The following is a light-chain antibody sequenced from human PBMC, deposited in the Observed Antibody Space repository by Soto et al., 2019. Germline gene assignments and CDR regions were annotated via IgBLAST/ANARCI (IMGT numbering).Light chain of an antibody. CDR3: SSYRSSNTLL. J-gene: IGLJ2*01. CDR1: SSDVGDYDY. V-gene: IGLV2-14*01. CDR2: EVS. Sequence: ALTQPASVSGSPGQSITISCTGTSSDVGDYDYVSWYQQYAGKAPKMMIYEVSNRPSGVSNRFSGSKSGNTASLTISGLQAEDEADYYCSSYRSSNTLLFGGGTKVTVL.